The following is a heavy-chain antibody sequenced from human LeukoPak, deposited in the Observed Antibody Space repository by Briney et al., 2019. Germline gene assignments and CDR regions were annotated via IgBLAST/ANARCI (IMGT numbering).Heavy chain of an antibody. J-gene: IGHJ4*02. Sequence: GGSLRLSCAASGFTFSSYWMHWVRQAPGKGLVWVSRINTDGSSTSYADSVKGRFTISRDNAKNTLYLQMNSLRAEDTAVYYCARAEYYYDSSGYDLDYWGQGTLVTVCS. CDR3: ARAEYYYDSSGYDLDY. D-gene: IGHD3-22*01. CDR2: INTDGSST. CDR1: GFTFSSYW. V-gene: IGHV3-74*01.